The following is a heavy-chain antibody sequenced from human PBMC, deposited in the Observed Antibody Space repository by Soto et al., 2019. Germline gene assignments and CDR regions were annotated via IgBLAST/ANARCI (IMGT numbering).Heavy chain of an antibody. CDR3: AKAFWSGYYTEQNAFDI. CDR1: GFTFSSYA. D-gene: IGHD3-3*01. Sequence: EVQLLESGGGLVQPGGSLRLSCAASGFTFSSYAMSWVRQAPGKGLEWVSAISGSGGSTYYADSVKGRFTISRDNSNNTLYLQMNSLRAEDTAVYYCAKAFWSGYYTEQNAFDIWGQGTMVTVSS. CDR2: ISGSGGST. V-gene: IGHV3-23*01. J-gene: IGHJ3*02.